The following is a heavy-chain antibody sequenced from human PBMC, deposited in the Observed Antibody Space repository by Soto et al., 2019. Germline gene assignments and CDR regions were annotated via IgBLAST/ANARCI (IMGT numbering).Heavy chain of an antibody. J-gene: IGHJ6*02. V-gene: IGHV1-2*02. CDR3: ASCSPLYERYSSSRYYYYYYGMDV. CDR1: GYTLTGYY. D-gene: IGHD6-6*01. Sequence: ASVKVSCKASGYTLTGYYMHWVRQAPGQGLEWMGWINPNSGGTNYAQKFQGRVTMTRDTSISTAYMELSRLRSDDTAVYYCASCSPLYERYSSSRYYYYYYGMDVWGQGTTVTVSS. CDR2: INPNSGGT.